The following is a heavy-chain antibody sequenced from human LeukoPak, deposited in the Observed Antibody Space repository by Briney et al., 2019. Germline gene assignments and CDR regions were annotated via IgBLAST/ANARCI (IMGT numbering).Heavy chain of an antibody. CDR1: GFTFSSYA. Sequence: GGSLRLSCAASGFTFSSYAMSWVRQAPGKGLEWVSTISGNGVSTWYADSVKGRFTISRDNSKSTLYLQMNSLRAEDTAVYYCAKDSSSAWFDPWGQGTLVTVFS. CDR3: AKDSSSAWFDP. V-gene: IGHV3-23*01. CDR2: ISGNGVST. J-gene: IGHJ5*02.